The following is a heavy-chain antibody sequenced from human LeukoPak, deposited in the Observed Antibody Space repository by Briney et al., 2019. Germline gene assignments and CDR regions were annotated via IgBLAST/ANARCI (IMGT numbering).Heavy chain of an antibody. V-gene: IGHV4-61*02. CDR3: ARVQYSSLHYHYMDV. J-gene: IGHJ6*03. CDR1: GGSISSGSYY. CDR2: INTSGST. Sequence: PSETLSLTCTGSGGSISSGSYYWSWIRQPAGKRLEWIGRINTSGSTNYNPSLKSRVTISVDTSKNQFSLDLSSVTAADTAVYYCARVQYSSLHYHYMDVWGKGTTVTVSS. D-gene: IGHD6-19*01.